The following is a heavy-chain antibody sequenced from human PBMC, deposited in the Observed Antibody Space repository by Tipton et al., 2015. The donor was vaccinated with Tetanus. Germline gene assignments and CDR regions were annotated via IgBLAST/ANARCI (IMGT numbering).Heavy chain of an antibody. CDR3: ARGWLAYDSSGYYYVDY. V-gene: IGHV4-34*01. CDR2: INHSGST. Sequence: TLSLTCAVHGGSFSGYYWSWIRQPPGKGLEWIGEINHSGSTNYNPSLKSRVTISVDTSKNQFSLKLSSVTAADTAVYYCARGWLAYDSSGYYYVDYWGQGTLVTVSS. J-gene: IGHJ4*02. CDR1: GGSFSGYY. D-gene: IGHD3-22*01.